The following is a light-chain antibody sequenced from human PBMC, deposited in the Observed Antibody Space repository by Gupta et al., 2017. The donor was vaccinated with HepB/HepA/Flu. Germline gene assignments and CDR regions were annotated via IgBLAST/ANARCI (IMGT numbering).Light chain of an antibody. V-gene: IGKV1-33*01. CDR1: QDISNY. CDR3: QQYDNLPLFT. Sequence: DIQMTQSPSSLSASVVDRVTITCQASQDISNYLNWCQQQPAKAPKLLLYDASNLETGVPSRFSGGGCATAFTFTISSLQPEDIAADYCQQYDNLPLFTFGPGTKVDIK. J-gene: IGKJ3*01. CDR2: DAS.